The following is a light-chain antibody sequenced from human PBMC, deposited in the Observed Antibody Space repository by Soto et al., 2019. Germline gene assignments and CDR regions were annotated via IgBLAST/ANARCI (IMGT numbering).Light chain of an antibody. Sequence: ESVLTQSPGTLSLSPGERATLSCMAGQSITTNYLDWYQQRFGQAPRLLIHGASSRATGIPDRFSGIGSVTDFTLTISRLEPEDFAVYYWQQYGSSPQTFGQGTKVEIK. CDR1: QSITTNY. CDR2: GAS. CDR3: QQYGSSPQT. V-gene: IGKV3-20*01. J-gene: IGKJ1*01.